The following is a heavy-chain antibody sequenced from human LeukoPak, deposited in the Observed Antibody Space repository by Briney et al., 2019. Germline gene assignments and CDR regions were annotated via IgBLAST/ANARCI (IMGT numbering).Heavy chain of an antibody. Sequence: GGSLRLSCAASGFIFSSFSMGWVRQAPGKGLEWLSYISDSGATIYYADSLKGRFTISRDNAKNSLYLQMNGLRADDTAVYYCARGRIGEYFDYWGQGTLVTVSS. J-gene: IGHJ4*02. D-gene: IGHD2-21*01. CDR2: ISDSGATI. V-gene: IGHV3-48*01. CDR3: ARGRIGEYFDY. CDR1: GFIFSSFS.